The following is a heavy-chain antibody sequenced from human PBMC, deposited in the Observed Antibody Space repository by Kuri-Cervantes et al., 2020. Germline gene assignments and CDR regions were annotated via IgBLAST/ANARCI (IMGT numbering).Heavy chain of an antibody. CDR3: AKDAGWYNWNDHYFDY. J-gene: IGHJ4*02. CDR1: GFTFSAYT. D-gene: IGHD1-1*01. Sequence: ETLSLTCAASGFTFSAYTMNWVRHAPGKGLEWISYITSSSSTIYYADSVRGRFTISRDTSKNTLYLHMNSLRAEDTAVYYCAKDAGWYNWNDHYFDYWGQGTLVTVSS. CDR2: ITSSSSTI. V-gene: IGHV3-48*04.